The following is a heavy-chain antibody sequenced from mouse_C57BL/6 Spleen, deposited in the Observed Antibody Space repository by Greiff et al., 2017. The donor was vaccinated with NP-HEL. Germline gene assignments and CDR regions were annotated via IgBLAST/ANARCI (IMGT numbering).Heavy chain of an antibody. Sequence: EVQGVESGPELVKPGASVKIPCKASGYTFTDYNMDWVKQSHGKSLEWIGDINPNNGGTIYNQKFKGKATLTVDKSSSTAYMELRSLTSEDTAVYYCARKVYDGYLYYAMDYWGQGTSVTVSS. D-gene: IGHD2-3*01. J-gene: IGHJ4*01. V-gene: IGHV1-18*01. CDR2: INPNNGGT. CDR1: GYTFTDYN. CDR3: ARKVYDGYLYYAMDY.